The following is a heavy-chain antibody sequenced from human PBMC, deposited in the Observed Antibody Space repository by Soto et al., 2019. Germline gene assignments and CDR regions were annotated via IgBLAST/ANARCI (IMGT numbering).Heavy chain of an antibody. CDR2: ISGYNENT. J-gene: IGHJ4*02. V-gene: IGHV1-18*01. CDR1: GYPFSSYG. D-gene: IGHD4-17*01. Sequence: QVHLVQSGAEVKKPGASVKVSCKASGYPFSSYGITWVRQAPGQGLEWMGWISGYNENTEYAQKFQGRVTMTTDTSTNTAYMELRSLRSDDTAVFYCARDSHGDYDDYYFDYWGQGTLVTVSS. CDR3: ARDSHGDYDDYYFDY.